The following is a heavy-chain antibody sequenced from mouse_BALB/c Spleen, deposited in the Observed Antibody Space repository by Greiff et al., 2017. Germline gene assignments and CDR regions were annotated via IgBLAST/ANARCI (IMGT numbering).Heavy chain of an antibody. D-gene: IGHD2-2*01. V-gene: IGHV5-6-5*01. CDR2: ISSGGST. Sequence: EVQLVESGGGLVKPGGSLKLSCAASGFTFSSYAMSWVRQTPEKRLEWVASISSGGSTYYPDSVKGRFTISRDNARNILYLQMSSLRSEDTAMYYWARAIYYGYDEGAWFAYWGQGTLVTVSA. CDR3: ARAIYYGYDEGAWFAY. J-gene: IGHJ3*01. CDR1: GFTFSSYA.